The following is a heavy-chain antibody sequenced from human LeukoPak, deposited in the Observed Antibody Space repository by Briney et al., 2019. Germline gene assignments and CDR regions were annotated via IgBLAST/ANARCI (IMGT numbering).Heavy chain of an antibody. CDR2: MNPNSGNT. Sequence: ASVKVSCKASGYTFTGYYMHWVRQAPGQGLEWMGWMNPNSGNTGYAQKFQGRVTMTRNTSISTAYMELSSLRSEDTAVYYCARAKIRAVDAFDIWGQGTMVTVSS. D-gene: IGHD6-25*01. J-gene: IGHJ3*02. V-gene: IGHV1-8*02. CDR1: GYTFTGYY. CDR3: ARAKIRAVDAFDI.